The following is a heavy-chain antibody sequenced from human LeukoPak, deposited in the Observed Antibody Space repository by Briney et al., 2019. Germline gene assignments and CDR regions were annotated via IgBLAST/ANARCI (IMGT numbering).Heavy chain of an antibody. V-gene: IGHV1-2*02. Sequence: GASVKVSCKASGYTFTGYYMHGVRQAPGQGLEWMGWINPNSGGTNYAQKFQGRVTMTRDTSTSTVYMELSSLRSEDTAVYYCARVGAKSAFDIWGQGTMVTVSS. CDR1: GYTFTGYY. D-gene: IGHD1-26*01. CDR2: INPNSGGT. J-gene: IGHJ3*02. CDR3: ARVGAKSAFDI.